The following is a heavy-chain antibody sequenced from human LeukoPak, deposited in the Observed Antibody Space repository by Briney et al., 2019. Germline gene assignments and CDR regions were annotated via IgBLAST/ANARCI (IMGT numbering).Heavy chain of an antibody. CDR3: ARDRAVRYFDY. CDR1: GFTFSNHG. D-gene: IGHD3-16*02. CDR2: IWYDGTKK. J-gene: IGHJ4*02. V-gene: IGHV3-33*01. Sequence: GGSLRLSCAASGFTFSNHGMHWVRQVPGKGLEWVALIWYDGTKKYYADSVKGRLTISRDNSKNTLYLEMNSLRAEDTAVYYCARDRAVRYFDYWGQGTLVTVSS.